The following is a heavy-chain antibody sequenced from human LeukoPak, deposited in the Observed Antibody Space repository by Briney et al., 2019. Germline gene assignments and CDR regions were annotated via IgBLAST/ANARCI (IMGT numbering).Heavy chain of an antibody. J-gene: IGHJ6*04. CDR2: IIPIFGTA. D-gene: IGHD3-10*01. Sequence: SVKVSCKASGGTFSSYAISWVRQAPGQGLEWMGGIIPIFGTANYAQKLQGRVTITADESTSTAYMELSSLRSEDTAVYYCARGRGSGSYYMANYYYYYGMDVWGKGTTVTVSS. V-gene: IGHV1-69*01. CDR1: GGTFSSYA. CDR3: ARGRGSGSYYMANYYYYYGMDV.